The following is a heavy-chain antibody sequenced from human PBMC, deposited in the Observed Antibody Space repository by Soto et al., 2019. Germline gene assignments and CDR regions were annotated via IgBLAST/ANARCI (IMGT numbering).Heavy chain of an antibody. CDR1: GYTFTSYA. CDR3: ARGGSVFWYFDL. J-gene: IGHJ2*01. D-gene: IGHD1-26*01. V-gene: IGHV1-3*01. Sequence: QVQLVQSGAEVKKPGASVKVSCKASGYTFTSYAMHWVRQAPGQRLEWMGWINAGNGNTNYSQKFQGRVTITRDTSARKGYMALTRLKSEDTAVYYCARGGSVFWYFDLWGRGTLVTVSS. CDR2: INAGNGNT.